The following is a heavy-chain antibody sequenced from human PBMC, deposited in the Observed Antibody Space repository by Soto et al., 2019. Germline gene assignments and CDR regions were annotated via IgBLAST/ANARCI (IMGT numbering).Heavy chain of an antibody. CDR3: ARKWGSSSNIYYSYYGMDV. CDR2: MNPNSGNT. J-gene: IGHJ6*02. D-gene: IGHD6-13*01. V-gene: IGHV1-8*01. Sequence: QVQLVQSGAEVKKPGASVKVSCKASGYTFTSYDINWVRQATGQGLEWMGWMNPNSGNTGYAQKFQGRVTMTRNTSISTAYMELSSLRSEDTAVYYCARKWGSSSNIYYSYYGMDVWGQGTTVSVSS. CDR1: GYTFTSYD.